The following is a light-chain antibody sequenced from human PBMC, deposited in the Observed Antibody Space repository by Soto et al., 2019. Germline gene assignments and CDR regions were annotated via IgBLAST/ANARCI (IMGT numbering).Light chain of an antibody. CDR1: KLGDKY. CDR3: QAWDSRPVV. Sequence: SYELTQPPSVSVSPGQTASITCSGDKLGDKYAFWYQQKPVQSPVLVIYQDSKRTSVIPERLSGSNSGNTATLTISGTHAMDEADYYCQAWDSRPVVFGGGTKLTVL. CDR2: QDS. V-gene: IGLV3-1*01. J-gene: IGLJ2*01.